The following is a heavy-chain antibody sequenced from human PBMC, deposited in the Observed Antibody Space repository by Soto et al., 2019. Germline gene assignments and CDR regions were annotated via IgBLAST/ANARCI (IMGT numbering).Heavy chain of an antibody. J-gene: IGHJ5*02. Sequence: QVQLQESGPGLVRPSGTLSLTCAVSGGSISSNHWWSWVRQPPGKGLEWIGEVYHSGTTNHSPSLKSRVTISIDKSKNQFSQRLNSVTAADTAVYYCARGGISYSSGRDNWFDPWGQGTLVTVSS. D-gene: IGHD6-19*01. CDR3: ARGGISYSSGRDNWFDP. CDR1: GGSISSNHW. V-gene: IGHV4-4*02. CDR2: VYHSGTT.